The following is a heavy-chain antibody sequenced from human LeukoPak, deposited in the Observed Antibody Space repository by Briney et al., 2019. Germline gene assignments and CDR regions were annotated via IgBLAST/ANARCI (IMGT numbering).Heavy chain of an antibody. D-gene: IGHD6-13*01. Sequence: GGSLRLSCTVSGFTVSSNFMSWVRQAPGKGLEWVAVISYDGSNKYYADSVKGRFTISRDNSKNTLYLQMNSLRAEDTAVYYCARGAHRIATTSKIDYWGQGTLVTVSS. J-gene: IGHJ4*02. CDR3: ARGAHRIATTSKIDY. V-gene: IGHV3-30*03. CDR2: ISYDGSNK. CDR1: GFTVSSNF.